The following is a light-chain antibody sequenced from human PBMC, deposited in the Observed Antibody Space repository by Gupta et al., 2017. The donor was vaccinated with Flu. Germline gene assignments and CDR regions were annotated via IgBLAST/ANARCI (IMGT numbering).Light chain of an antibody. J-gene: IGLJ3*02. CDR2: VVA. V-gene: IGLV2-14*01. CDR1: SSDITDYDY. Sequence: QSALTPPASLSTSPGQSITISCTGTSSDITDYDYVSWYQQHPGKAPKLRSCVVANRPSGISRRFSGSTSCNTDYLTTSALQAEDEAVDDGCSYPSNINTPGVFGGGTKLTVL. CDR3: CSYPSNINTPGV.